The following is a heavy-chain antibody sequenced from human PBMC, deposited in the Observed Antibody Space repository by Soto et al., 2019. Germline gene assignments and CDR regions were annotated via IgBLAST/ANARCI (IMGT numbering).Heavy chain of an antibody. J-gene: IGHJ5*02. D-gene: IGHD6-19*01. CDR1: GGSISSSSYY. CDR2: IYYSGST. CDR3: ARLQWLEHSWFDP. Sequence: SETLSLTCTVSGGSISSSSYYWGWIRQPPGKGLEWIGSIYYSGSTYYNPSLKSRVTISVDTSKNQFSLKLSSVTAADTAVYYCARLQWLEHSWFDPWGQGTLVTVSS. V-gene: IGHV4-39*01.